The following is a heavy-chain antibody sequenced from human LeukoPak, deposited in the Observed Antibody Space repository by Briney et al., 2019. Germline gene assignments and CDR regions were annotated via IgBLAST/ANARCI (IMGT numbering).Heavy chain of an antibody. CDR2: IYYSGST. CDR3: ATGLAAAAYGVAY. D-gene: IGHD6-13*01. Sequence: SETLSLTCIVSGGSISSNYWSWIRQPPGKGLEWIGHIYYSGSTNYNPSLKSRVTISVDTSKNQFSLKLSSVTAADTAVYYCATGLAAAAYGVAYWGQGTLVTVSS. V-gene: IGHV4-59*08. J-gene: IGHJ4*02. CDR1: GGSISSNY.